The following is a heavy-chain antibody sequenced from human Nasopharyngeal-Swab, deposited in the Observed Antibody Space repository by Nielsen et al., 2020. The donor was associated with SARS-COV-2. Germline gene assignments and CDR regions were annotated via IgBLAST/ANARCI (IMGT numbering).Heavy chain of an antibody. J-gene: IGHJ6*03. CDR2: IYYSGST. CDR3: ARHGVIAVTYYYYYYYMDV. V-gene: IGHV4-39*01. Sequence: SETLSLTCTVSGGSISSSSYYWGWIRQPPGKGLEWIGSIYYSGSTYYNPSLKSRVTISVDTSKNQFSLKLSSVTAADTAVYYCARHGVIAVTYYYYYYYMDVWGKGTTVTVSS. CDR1: GGSISSSSYY. D-gene: IGHD6-19*01.